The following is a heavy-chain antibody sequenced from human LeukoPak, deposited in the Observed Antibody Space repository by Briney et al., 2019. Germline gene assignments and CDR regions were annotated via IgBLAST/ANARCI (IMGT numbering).Heavy chain of an antibody. D-gene: IGHD6-13*01. V-gene: IGHV3-23*01. Sequence: GGSLRLSCAASGFTLSSYGMSWVRQAPGKGLEWVSTISGNGDSTYYADSVKGRFSIARDNSKNMMYMQMNSLRAEDTAVYYCAKFMAAGKPSDYWGQGTLVTVSS. CDR3: AKFMAAGKPSDY. J-gene: IGHJ4*02. CDR1: GFTLSSYG. CDR2: ISGNGDST.